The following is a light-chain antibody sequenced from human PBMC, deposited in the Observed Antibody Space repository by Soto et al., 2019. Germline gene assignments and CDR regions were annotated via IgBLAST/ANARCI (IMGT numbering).Light chain of an antibody. CDR3: QSYDSSLSGVV. Sequence: QSVLTQPPSVSGAPGQRVTISCTGSSSNIGAGYDVHWYQQFQGTAPKLLIHGNSNRPSGVPDRFSGSKSGTSASLAITGLQAEDEADYYCQSYDSSLSGVVFGGGTQLTV. V-gene: IGLV1-40*01. CDR1: SSNIGAGYD. J-gene: IGLJ3*02. CDR2: GNS.